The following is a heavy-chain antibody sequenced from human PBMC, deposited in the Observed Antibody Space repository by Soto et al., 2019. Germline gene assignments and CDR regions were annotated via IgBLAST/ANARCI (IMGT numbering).Heavy chain of an antibody. V-gene: IGHV3-23*01. Sequence: GGSLRLSCEASGFTFSNHAMSWVRQAPGQGLEWVSAVNGGGDSTFSAGSVKGRFTISRDNSKNTVYLQMNSLTAADTAVYYFAREPLVDVAEDRPVFLSEFDFWGQGTRVTVSS. CDR1: GFTFSNHA. CDR3: AREPLVDVAEDRPVFLSEFDF. D-gene: IGHD3-10*02. CDR2: VNGGGDST. J-gene: IGHJ5*01.